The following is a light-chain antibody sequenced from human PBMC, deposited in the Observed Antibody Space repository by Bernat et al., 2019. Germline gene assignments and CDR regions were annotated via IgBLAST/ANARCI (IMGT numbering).Light chain of an antibody. J-gene: IGKJ2*01. V-gene: IGKV1-39*01. CDR1: QSISSY. CDR2: AAS. CDR3: HKSYSTPYT. Sequence: DIQMTQSPSSLSASVGDRVTITCRASQSISSYLNWYQQKPGKAPKLLIYAASSLQSGVPSRFSGSGSETDFTLTISSLQPEDFATYYCHKSYSTPYTFGQGTKLEIK.